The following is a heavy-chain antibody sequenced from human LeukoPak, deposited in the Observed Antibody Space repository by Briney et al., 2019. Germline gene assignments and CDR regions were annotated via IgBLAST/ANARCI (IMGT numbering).Heavy chain of an antibody. D-gene: IGHD6-6*01. CDR1: GYSISSGYY. CDR2: IYHSGST. V-gene: IGHV4-38-2*02. J-gene: IGHJ2*01. Sequence: SETLSHTCTVSGYSISSGYYWGWIRQPPGKGLEWIGSIYHSGSTYYNPSLKSRVTISVDTSKNQFSLKLSSVTAADTAVYYCARASHGWYFDLWGRGTLVTVSS. CDR3: ARASHGWYFDL.